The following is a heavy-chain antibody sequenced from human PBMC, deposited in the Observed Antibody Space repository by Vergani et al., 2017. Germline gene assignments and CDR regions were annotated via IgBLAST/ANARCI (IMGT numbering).Heavy chain of an antibody. Sequence: EVQLLESGGGLVQPGGSLRLSCAASGFTFSSYAMSWVRQAPGKGLEWVSAISGSGGSTYYADSVKGRFTISRENAKNSLYLQMNSLRAGDTAVYYCARSRDWYFDLWGRGTLVTVSS. CDR2: ISGSGGST. J-gene: IGHJ2*01. CDR1: GFTFSSYA. CDR3: ARSRDWYFDL. V-gene: IGHV3-23*01.